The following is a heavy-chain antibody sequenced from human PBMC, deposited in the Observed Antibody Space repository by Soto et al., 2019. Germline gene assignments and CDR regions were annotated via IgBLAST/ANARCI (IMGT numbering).Heavy chain of an antibody. CDR3: ARDRGSSGWYYYYGMDV. V-gene: IGHV3-66*01. D-gene: IGHD6-19*01. CDR2: IYSGGST. Sequence: EVQLVESGGGLVQPGGSLRLSCAASGFTVSSNYMSWVRQAPGKGLEWDSVIYSGGSTYYADSVNGRFTISKNNSNNTLYLQRNSLRAEDTAVYYCARDRGSSGWYYYYGMDVWGQGTTVTVSS. J-gene: IGHJ6*02. CDR1: GFTVSSNY.